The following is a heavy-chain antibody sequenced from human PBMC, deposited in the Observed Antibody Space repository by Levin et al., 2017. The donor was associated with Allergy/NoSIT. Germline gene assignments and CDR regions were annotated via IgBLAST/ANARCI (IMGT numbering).Heavy chain of an antibody. Sequence: SQTLSLTCAVYGGSFRGYYWSWIRQPPGKGLEWIGEINHSGSTNYNPSLKSRVTISVDTSKNQFSLKLSSVTAADTAVYYCARGDITMVRGVTPYYFDYWGQGTLVTVSS. CDR3: ARGDITMVRGVTPYYFDY. V-gene: IGHV4-34*01. J-gene: IGHJ4*02. CDR1: GGSFRGYY. CDR2: INHSGST. D-gene: IGHD3-10*01.